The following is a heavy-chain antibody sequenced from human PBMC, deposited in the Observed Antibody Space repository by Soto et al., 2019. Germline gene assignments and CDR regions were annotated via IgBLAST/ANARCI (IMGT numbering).Heavy chain of an antibody. CDR3: ARNIAEMAIITHQDGMDV. V-gene: IGHV3-30*04. CDR2: LSHDGNNK. CDR1: GFTFSSYA. D-gene: IGHD5-12*01. J-gene: IGHJ6*02. Sequence: QVQLVESGGGVVQPGRSLRLSCAASGFTFSSYAMHWVRQAPGKGLEWVAVLSHDGNNKYHADSVKGRFTISRDNSKNTRYLQMNSLRAEDTPVYYCARNIAEMAIITHQDGMDVWGQGTTVTVSS.